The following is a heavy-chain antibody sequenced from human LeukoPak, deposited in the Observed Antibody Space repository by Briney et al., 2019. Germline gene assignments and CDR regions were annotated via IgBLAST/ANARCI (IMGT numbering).Heavy chain of an antibody. CDR3: ARAIGSSDHNS. CDR2: INPNSGGT. V-gene: IGHV1-2*06. CDR1: GYTFTGYY. J-gene: IGHJ4*02. D-gene: IGHD1-26*01. Sequence: ASVKVPCKASGYTFTGYYVHWVRQAPGQGLEWMGRINPNSGGTNYAQKFQGRVTMTRDTSISTAYMELTRLRSDDTAVYSCARAIGSSDHNSWGQGTLVTVSS.